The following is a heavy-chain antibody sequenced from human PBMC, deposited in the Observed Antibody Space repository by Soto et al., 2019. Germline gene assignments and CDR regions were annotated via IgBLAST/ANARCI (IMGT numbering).Heavy chain of an antibody. V-gene: IGHV3-48*02. CDR3: ARDRSLFDY. J-gene: IGHJ4*02. CDR2: IHSDSTTI. Sequence: EVQLVQSGGGLVQPGGSLTLSCAASGFTFSAYHMNWVRQAPGKGLEWVSYIHSDSTTIYYADSVKGRFTISRDNAKNSLYLQMNSLRDEDTAVYYCARDRSLFDYWGQGALVTDSS. CDR1: GFTFSAYH.